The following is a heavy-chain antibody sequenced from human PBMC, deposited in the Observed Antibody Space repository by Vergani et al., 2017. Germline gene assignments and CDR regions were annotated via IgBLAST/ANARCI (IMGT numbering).Heavy chain of an antibody. CDR3: ARFIAAAGFDY. CDR2: IDWDDDK. D-gene: IGHD6-13*01. CDR1: GFSLSTSGMR. J-gene: IGHJ4*02. V-gene: IGHV2-70*04. Sequence: QITLKESGPALVKPTQTLTLTCTFSGFSLSTSGMRVSWIRQPPGKALEWLARIDWDDDKFYSTSLKARLTISKDTSTNQVVLTMTNMDPVDTATYYCARFIAAAGFDYWGQGSRGTGSA.